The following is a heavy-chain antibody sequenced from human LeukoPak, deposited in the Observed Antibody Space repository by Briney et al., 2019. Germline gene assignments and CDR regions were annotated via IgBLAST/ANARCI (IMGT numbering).Heavy chain of an antibody. J-gene: IGHJ4*02. Sequence: ASVKVSCKAFGYIFTSNYMHWVRQAPGQGPEWMGIINPSGGSTSYAQKFQGRVTMTRDMSTSTVYMELSSLRSEDTAVYYCARDRGSEFDYWGQGTLVTVSS. CDR2: INPSGGST. CDR3: ARDRGSEFDY. V-gene: IGHV1-46*01. CDR1: GYIFTSNY. D-gene: IGHD6-19*01.